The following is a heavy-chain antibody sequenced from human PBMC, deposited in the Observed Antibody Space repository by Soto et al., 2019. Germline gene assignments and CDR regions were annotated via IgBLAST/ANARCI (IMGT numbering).Heavy chain of an antibody. Sequence: PGGSLILSCAASGFTFSSYSMSWVRQAPGKGLEWVSAISGSGGSTYYADSVKGRFTISRDNSKNTLYLQMNSLRAEDTAVYYCAKEGLRSYYFDYWGQGTLVTVSS. D-gene: IGHD4-17*01. CDR2: ISGSGGST. CDR1: GFTFSSYS. CDR3: AKEGLRSYYFDY. J-gene: IGHJ4*02. V-gene: IGHV3-23*01.